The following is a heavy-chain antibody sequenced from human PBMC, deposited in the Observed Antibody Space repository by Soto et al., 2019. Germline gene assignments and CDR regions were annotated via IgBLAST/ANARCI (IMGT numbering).Heavy chain of an antibody. D-gene: IGHD3-10*01. V-gene: IGHV1-18*01. Sequence: ASVKVSCKASGYTFTSYGISWVRQAPGQGLEWMGWISAYNGNTNYAQKLQGRVTMTTDTSTSTAYMELRSLRSDDTAVYYCARYGSGSYYNWFHDAFDIWGQGTMVTVSS. CDR3: ARYGSGSYYNWFHDAFDI. CDR1: GYTFTSYG. J-gene: IGHJ3*02. CDR2: ISAYNGNT.